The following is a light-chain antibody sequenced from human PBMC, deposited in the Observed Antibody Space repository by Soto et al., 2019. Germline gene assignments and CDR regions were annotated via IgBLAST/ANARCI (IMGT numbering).Light chain of an antibody. J-gene: IGLJ1*01. CDR2: DVT. CDR1: SSDVGGYYY. CDR3: CSYAGTAGTYSSYV. Sequence: QSALTQPRSVSGSPGQSVTISCTGTSSDVGGYYYISRYQQHPGKAPKLIIYDVTKRPSGVPDRFSASKSGITASLTISGLQAEDEADYYCCSYAGTAGTYSSYVFGTGTKVTVL. V-gene: IGLV2-11*01.